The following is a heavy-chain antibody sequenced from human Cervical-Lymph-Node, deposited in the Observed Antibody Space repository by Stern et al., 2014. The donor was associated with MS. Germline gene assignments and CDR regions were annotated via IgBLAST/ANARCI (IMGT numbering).Heavy chain of an antibody. D-gene: IGHD1-26*01. CDR2: IYWDDDK. CDR3: GWDQGPFDY. CDR1: GFSFSSDQVG. V-gene: IGHV2-5*02. J-gene: IGHJ4*02. Sequence: ESGPTLVKPTQTLTLTCTFSGFSFSSDQVGVGWIRQSPGKALEWLVLIYWDDDKRYNPSLKSRLTIIKDTSNNQVVLTMINMDPADTATYLSGWDQGPFDYWGQGALVTVSS.